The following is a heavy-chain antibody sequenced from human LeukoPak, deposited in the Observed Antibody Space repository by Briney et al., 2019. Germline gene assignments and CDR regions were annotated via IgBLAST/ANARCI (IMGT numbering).Heavy chain of an antibody. CDR3: ARHQISSGWSLYFDS. Sequence: SETLSLTCTVSGGTISSYYWSWIRQPPGKGLEWIGYIYYSGSTNYNPSLKSRVTISVDTSKNQFYLKLTSVTVADTAVFYCARHQISSGWSLYFDSWGQGILVTVSS. V-gene: IGHV4-59*12. J-gene: IGHJ4*02. CDR1: GGTISSYY. D-gene: IGHD6-19*01. CDR2: IYYSGST.